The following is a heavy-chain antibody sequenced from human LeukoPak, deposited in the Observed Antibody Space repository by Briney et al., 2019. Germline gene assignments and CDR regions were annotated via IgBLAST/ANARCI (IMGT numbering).Heavy chain of an antibody. CDR1: GYSFTTYW. Sequence: GESLKISCKGSGYSFTTYWIGWVRQMPGKGLEWMGIIYPADSDTRYSPSFQGQVTISADKSLSPAYLQWSSLKASDTAMYYCARLSDTSMAPVDYWGQGTLVTVSS. CDR3: ARLSDTSMAPVDY. CDR2: IYPADSDT. D-gene: IGHD5-18*01. V-gene: IGHV5-51*01. J-gene: IGHJ4*02.